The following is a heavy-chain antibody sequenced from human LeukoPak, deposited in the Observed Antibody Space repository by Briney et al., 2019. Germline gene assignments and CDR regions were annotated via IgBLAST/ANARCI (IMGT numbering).Heavy chain of an antibody. D-gene: IGHD5-18*01. V-gene: IGHV4-31*03. CDR1: GGSISSGGYY. J-gene: IGHJ4*02. CDR2: TYYSGST. Sequence: PSQTLSHTCTVSGGSISSGGYYWSWIRQHPGKGLEWIGYTYYSGSTYYNPSLKSRVTISVDTSKNQFSLKLSSVTAADTAVYYCARGYSYGSTVDYWGQGTLVTVSS. CDR3: ARGYSYGSTVDY.